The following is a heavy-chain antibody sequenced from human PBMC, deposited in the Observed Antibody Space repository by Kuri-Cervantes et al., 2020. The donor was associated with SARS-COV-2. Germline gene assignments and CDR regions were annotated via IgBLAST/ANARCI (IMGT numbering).Heavy chain of an antibody. CDR3: ARDPHGMDV. J-gene: IGHJ6*02. V-gene: IGHV3-30*04. CDR2: ISNDGRTE. Sequence: GESLKISCAASGFTVSSHVMHWVRQAPGKGLEWVTVISNDGRTEHYADSMKGRFTISRDKAKNTLYLQMNSLRPEDTAVYYCARDPHGMDVWGQGTMVTVSS. CDR1: GFTVSSHV.